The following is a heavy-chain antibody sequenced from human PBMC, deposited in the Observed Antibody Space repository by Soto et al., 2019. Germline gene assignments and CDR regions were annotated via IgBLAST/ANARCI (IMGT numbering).Heavy chain of an antibody. CDR3: AKEDMITLGGVLFDY. Sequence: PGGSLRLSCAASGFTFSSYAMSWVRQAPGKVLEWVSVISYDGSNKYYADSVKGRFTISRDNSKNTLYLQMNSLRAEDTAVYYCAKEDMITLGGVLFDYWGQGTLVTVSS. CDR1: GFTFSSYA. J-gene: IGHJ4*02. V-gene: IGHV3-30*18. CDR2: ISYDGSNK. D-gene: IGHD3-16*01.